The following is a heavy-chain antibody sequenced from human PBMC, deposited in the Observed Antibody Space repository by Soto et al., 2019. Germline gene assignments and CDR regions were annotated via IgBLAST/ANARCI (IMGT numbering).Heavy chain of an antibody. V-gene: IGHV4-59*01. CDR3: ARLDLHNNHYYHSNTGLDY. D-gene: IGHD3-22*01. Sequence: PSETLSLTCTVSGGSISSYYWSWIRQPPGKGLEWIGYIYYSGSTNYNPSLKSRVTISVDTSKNQFSLKLSSVTAADTAVYYCARLDLHNNHYYHSNTGLDYWGQGTLVTVSS. CDR2: IYYSGST. CDR1: GGSISSYY. J-gene: IGHJ4*02.